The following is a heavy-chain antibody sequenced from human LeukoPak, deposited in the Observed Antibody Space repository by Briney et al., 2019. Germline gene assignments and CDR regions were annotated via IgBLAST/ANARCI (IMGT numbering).Heavy chain of an antibody. V-gene: IGHV1-2*02. D-gene: IGHD3-22*01. CDR3: YDRVSRGYLT. Sequence: SVKVSCKASGYTFTGYYMLWVRQAPGQGLEWMGWINPNSGGTHYAQKSQGRVSITRGTSISTAYMELSILRSDDTAVYYRYDRVSRGYLTWGQGNLVAVSS. CDR1: GYTFTGYY. CDR2: INPNSGGT. J-gene: IGHJ4*02.